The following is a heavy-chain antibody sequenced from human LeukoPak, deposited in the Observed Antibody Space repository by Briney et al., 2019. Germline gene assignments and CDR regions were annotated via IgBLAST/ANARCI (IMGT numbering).Heavy chain of an antibody. CDR2: ISWDGGST. V-gene: IGHV3-43D*03. CDR3: AKDGLEPLSGYNWKSYYCYYYMDV. J-gene: IGHJ6*03. Sequence: GGSLRLSCAASGFTFDDYAMHWVRQAPGKGLEWVSLISWDGGSTYYADSVKGRFTISRDNSKNSLYLQMNSLRAEDTALYYCAKDGLEPLSGYNWKSYYCYYYMDVWGKGTTVTVSS. CDR1: GFTFDDYA. D-gene: IGHD1-1*01.